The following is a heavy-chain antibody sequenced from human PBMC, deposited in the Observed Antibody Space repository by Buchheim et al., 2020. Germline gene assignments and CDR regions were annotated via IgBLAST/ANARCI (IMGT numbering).Heavy chain of an antibody. V-gene: IGHV4-34*01. Sequence: QVQLQQWGAGPLKPSETLSPTCAVHGGSFSGYYWSWIRQPPGKGLEWIGEINHSGSTNYNPSLKSRVTISVDTSKNQFSLKLSSVTAADTAVYYCAGGLPSLGSGKNYYGMDVWGQGTT. CDR3: AGGLPSLGSGKNYYGMDV. CDR2: INHSGST. J-gene: IGHJ6*02. D-gene: IGHD3-3*01. CDR1: GGSFSGYY.